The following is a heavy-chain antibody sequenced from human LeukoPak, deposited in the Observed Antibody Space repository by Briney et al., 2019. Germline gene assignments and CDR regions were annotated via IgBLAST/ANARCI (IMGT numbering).Heavy chain of an antibody. Sequence: GGSLRLSCAASGFTFSSYAMHWVRQAPGKGLEWVAVISCDGSNKYYADSVKGRFTISRDNSKNTLYLQMNSLRAEDTAVYYCARVGRIVGATLASDFDYWGQGTLVTVSS. CDR3: ARVGRIVGATLASDFDY. CDR2: ISCDGSNK. D-gene: IGHD1-26*01. J-gene: IGHJ4*02. V-gene: IGHV3-30*04. CDR1: GFTFSSYA.